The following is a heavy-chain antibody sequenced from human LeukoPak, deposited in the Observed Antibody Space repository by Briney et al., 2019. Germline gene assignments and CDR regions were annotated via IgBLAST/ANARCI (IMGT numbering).Heavy chain of an antibody. CDR2: INNDGSGK. J-gene: IGHJ6*03. CDR1: GFTFSNYW. CDR3: ARDGGDV. V-gene: IGHV3-7*01. Sequence: GGTLRLSCAASGFTFSNYWMKWVRQAPGTGPERVASINNDGSGKYFVDSAKDRFTISRDNAKNSLYLQINSLKVEDTAIYYCARDGGDVWGIGTTVTVSS. D-gene: IGHD6-25*01.